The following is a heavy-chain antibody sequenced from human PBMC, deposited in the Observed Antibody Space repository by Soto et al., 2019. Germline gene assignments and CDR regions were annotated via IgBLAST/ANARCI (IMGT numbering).Heavy chain of an antibody. CDR1: GGSITTGHW. D-gene: IGHD2-15*01. J-gene: IGHJ6*02. CDR2: IYQSGIT. V-gene: IGHV4-4*02. CDR3: ARGFSFSDNSDNDRIYFYYGLNV. Sequence: SSETLSLTCDVSGGSITTGHWWTWVRQSPGKGLEWIGEIYQSGITNYNPSLNSRLSISMHQSKNQFSLKLTSVTAADTALYFCARGFSFSDNSDNDRIYFYYGLNVWGQGTTVTVSS.